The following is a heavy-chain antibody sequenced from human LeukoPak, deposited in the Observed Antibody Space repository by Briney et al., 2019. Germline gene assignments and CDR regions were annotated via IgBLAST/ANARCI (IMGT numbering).Heavy chain of an antibody. D-gene: IGHD4-17*01. CDR2: IYHRGNT. CDR3: ARTTATTLTYFDY. V-gene: IGHV4-4*02. Sequence: PSGTLSLTCAVSGGSISSSNWWSWVRQPPGKGLEWIGEIYHRGNTNYNPSLKSRVTISVDKSKNQFSLKLTSVTAADTAVYYCARTTATTLTYFDYWGQGTLVTVSS. J-gene: IGHJ4*02. CDR1: GGSISSSNW.